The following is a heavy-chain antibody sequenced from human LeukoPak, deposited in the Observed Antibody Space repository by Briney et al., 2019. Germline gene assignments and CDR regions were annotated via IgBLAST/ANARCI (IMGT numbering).Heavy chain of an antibody. Sequence: PSETLSLTCTVSGGSISSSTYYWSWIRQPPGKGLEWIGYIYYSGSTYYNPSLKSRVTISVDTSKNQFSLKLSSVTAADTAVYYCARGAELGYWGQGTLVTVSS. V-gene: IGHV4-30-4*01. CDR1: GGSISSSTYY. CDR2: IYYSGST. CDR3: ARGAELGY. J-gene: IGHJ4*02. D-gene: IGHD3-10*01.